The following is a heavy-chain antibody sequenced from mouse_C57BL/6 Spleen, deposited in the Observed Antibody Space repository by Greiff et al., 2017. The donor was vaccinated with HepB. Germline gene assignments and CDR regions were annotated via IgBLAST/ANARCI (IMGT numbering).Heavy chain of an antibody. CDR1: GFTFSSYA. J-gene: IGHJ3*01. Sequence: DVHLVESGGGLVKPGGSLKLSCAASGFTFSSYAMSWVRQTPEKRLEWVATISDGGSYTYYPDNVKGRFTISRDNAKNNLYLQMSHLKSEDTAMYYCARDGGLLRQLFAYWGQGTLVTVSA. CDR2: ISDGGSYT. D-gene: IGHD1-2*01. CDR3: ARDGGLLRQLFAY. V-gene: IGHV5-4*01.